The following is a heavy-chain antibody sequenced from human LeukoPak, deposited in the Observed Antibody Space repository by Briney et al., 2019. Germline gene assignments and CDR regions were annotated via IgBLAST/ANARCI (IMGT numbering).Heavy chain of an antibody. CDR3: ARDRAVAGPYYYYYMDV. Sequence: ASVKVSCKASGYTFTSYAMNWVRQAPGQGLEWMGWINTNTGNPTYAQGFTGRFVFSLDTSVSTAYLQISSLKAEDTAVYYCARDRAVAGPYYYYYMDVWGKGTTVTVSS. CDR2: INTNTGNP. CDR1: GYTFTSYA. D-gene: IGHD6-19*01. V-gene: IGHV7-4-1*02. J-gene: IGHJ6*03.